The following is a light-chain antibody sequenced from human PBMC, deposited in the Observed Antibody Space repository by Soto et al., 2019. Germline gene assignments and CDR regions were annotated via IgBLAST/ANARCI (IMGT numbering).Light chain of an antibody. CDR1: QSVSSK. V-gene: IGKV3-15*01. Sequence: EIVMTQSPATLSVSPGERATLSCRASQSVSSKLAWFQQKPGQAPRLLIYFASTRATDIPARFSGSGSGTEFTLTSSSLQDEDFAVYYCQQYNNWPHTFGQGTKLEIK. CDR3: QQYNNWPHT. J-gene: IGKJ2*01. CDR2: FAS.